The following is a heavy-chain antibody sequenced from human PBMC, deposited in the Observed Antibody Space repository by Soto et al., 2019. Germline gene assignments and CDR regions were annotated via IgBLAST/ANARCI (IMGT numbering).Heavy chain of an antibody. Sequence: EVQLVESGGDLVQPGGSLRLSCVASGFSVSSNYMNWVRQAPGKGLEWVSVIFSGGGTYYADSVKGRFTISRDNSKNTLYLQMNSLRADDTAVYYCARTSWGSGEVSWGQGTPVIVSS. J-gene: IGHJ5*02. V-gene: IGHV3-66*01. CDR3: ARTSWGSGEVS. CDR2: IFSGGGT. D-gene: IGHD7-27*01. CDR1: GFSVSSNY.